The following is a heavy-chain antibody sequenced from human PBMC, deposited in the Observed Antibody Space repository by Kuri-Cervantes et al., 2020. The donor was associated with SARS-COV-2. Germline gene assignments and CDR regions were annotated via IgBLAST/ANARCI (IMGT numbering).Heavy chain of an antibody. CDR1: GGTFSSYA. CDR2: IIASFGIA. D-gene: IGHD5-12*01. V-gene: IGHV1-69*17. J-gene: IGHJ6*02. CDR3: ARDIEATLWYYYYGIDV. Sequence: SVQVTCKASGGTFSSYAISWVRQAPGQGLEWMGGIIASFGIANYAQKFQGRVTITADKPTITAYMKPRSLRYDDTAVYDCARDIEATLWYYYYGIDVWGQGTTVIVSS.